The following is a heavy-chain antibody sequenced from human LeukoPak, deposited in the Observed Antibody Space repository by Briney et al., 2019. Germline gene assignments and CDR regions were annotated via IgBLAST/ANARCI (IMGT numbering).Heavy chain of an antibody. CDR2: INPNSGAT. V-gene: IGHV1-2*02. Sequence: ASVKVSCKASGYTFTGYYMHWVRQAPGQGLEWMGWINPNSGATNYAHKFQGRVTMTRDTSISTAYMELSRLRSDDTAVYYCAREACIAVAGTFLDYWGQGTLVTVSS. J-gene: IGHJ4*02. CDR1: GYTFTGYY. CDR3: AREACIAVAGTFLDY. D-gene: IGHD6-19*01.